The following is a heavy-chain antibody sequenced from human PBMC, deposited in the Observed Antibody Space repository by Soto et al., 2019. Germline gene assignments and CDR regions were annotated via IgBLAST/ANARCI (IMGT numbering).Heavy chain of an antibody. Sequence: SLKVSCKASGCTFSSYAISWVRQAPGQGLEWMGGIIPIFGTANYAQKFQGRVTITADESTSTAYMELSSLRSEDTAVYYCARELTGSWYAFDPWGQGTLVTVSS. CDR2: IIPIFGTA. CDR3: ARELTGSWYAFDP. CDR1: GCTFSSYA. V-gene: IGHV1-69*13. J-gene: IGHJ5*02. D-gene: IGHD6-13*01.